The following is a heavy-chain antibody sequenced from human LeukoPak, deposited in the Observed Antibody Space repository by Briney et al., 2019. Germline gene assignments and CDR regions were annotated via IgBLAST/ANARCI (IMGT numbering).Heavy chain of an antibody. CDR2: INTNTGNP. CDR1: GYTFTSYA. Sequence: ASVKVSCKASGYTFTSYAMNWVRQAPGQGLEWMGWINTNTGNPTYAQGFTGRFVFSLDTSVSTAYLQISSLKAEDTAVYYCARGSLGGNWNLYYYYMDVWGKGTTVTVSS. D-gene: IGHD1-1*01. J-gene: IGHJ6*03. CDR3: ARGSLGGNWNLYYYYMDV. V-gene: IGHV7-4-1*02.